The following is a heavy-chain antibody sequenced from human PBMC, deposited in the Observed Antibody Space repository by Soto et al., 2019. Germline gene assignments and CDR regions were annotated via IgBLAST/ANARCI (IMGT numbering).Heavy chain of an antibody. Sequence: QVQLQESGPGLVKPSETLSLTCTVSGGSISSYYWSWIRQPPGKGLERIGYLYYSGSTTYNPSLTSRVTISVDTSKNQFAPKRSSVTAADTAVYYCARDRGSSGWYRGAFDISGRGTMVTVSS. D-gene: IGHD6-19*01. CDR1: GGSISSYY. CDR3: ARDRGSSGWYRGAFDI. J-gene: IGHJ3*02. V-gene: IGHV4-59*01. CDR2: LYYSGST.